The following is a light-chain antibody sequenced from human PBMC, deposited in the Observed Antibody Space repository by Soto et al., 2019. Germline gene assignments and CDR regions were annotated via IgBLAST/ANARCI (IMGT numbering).Light chain of an antibody. V-gene: IGKV3-20*01. CDR2: GAS. CDR1: QSVSSSY. CDR3: QQYGSSPMT. Sequence: EIVLTQSPGTLSLSPGERGTLSCRASQSVSSSYLAWYQQKPGQAPRLLIYGASSRATGIPDRFSGSGSGTDFTLTISRLEPEDFAMYYCQQYGSSPMTFGQGTKVEIK. J-gene: IGKJ1*01.